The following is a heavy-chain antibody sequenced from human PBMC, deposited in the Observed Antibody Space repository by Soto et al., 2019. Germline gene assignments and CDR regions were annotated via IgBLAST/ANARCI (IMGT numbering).Heavy chain of an antibody. J-gene: IGHJ4*02. CDR1: GGTFSGYT. CDR2: IMPFLDNT. CDR3: AIPIYSAYELAGGST. D-gene: IGHD5-12*01. V-gene: IGHV1-69*02. Sequence: QVQLVQSGAEVKKPGSSVKVSCKASGGTFSGYTITWVRQAPGQVLEWMGRIMPFLDNTNHAQTFQGRVTITADKSTNTAYVELGSLSSEDTAVYYCAIPIYSAYELAGGSTWGQGTLVPVSA.